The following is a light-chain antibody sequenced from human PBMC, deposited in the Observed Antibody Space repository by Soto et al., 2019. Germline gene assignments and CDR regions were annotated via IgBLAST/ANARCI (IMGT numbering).Light chain of an antibody. V-gene: IGKV3-20*01. Sequence: EIVVTQSPGTLSLSPGERATLSCRASQSVSSNYLAWYQQKPGQAPRLLIYGASSRATGIPDRFSGSGSGTDFTLTISRLDPEDFAAYYCQQYGSSPRTFGQGTKLEIK. CDR3: QQYGSSPRT. CDR1: QSVSSNY. J-gene: IGKJ2*01. CDR2: GAS.